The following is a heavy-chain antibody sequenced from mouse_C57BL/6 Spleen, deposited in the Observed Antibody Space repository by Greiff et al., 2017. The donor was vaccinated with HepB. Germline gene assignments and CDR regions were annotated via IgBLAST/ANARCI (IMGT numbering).Heavy chain of an antibody. J-gene: IGHJ2*01. D-gene: IGHD2-3*01. CDR1: GYAFSSSW. CDR2: IYPGDGDT. V-gene: IGHV1-82*01. Sequence: VQLQQSGPELVKPGASVKISCKASGYAFSSSWMNWVKQRPGKGLEWIGRIYPGDGDTNYNGKFKGKATLTADTSSSTAYMQLSSLTSEDSAVYFWAREGIYDGYRYFDYWGQGTTLTVSS. CDR3: AREGIYDGYRYFDY.